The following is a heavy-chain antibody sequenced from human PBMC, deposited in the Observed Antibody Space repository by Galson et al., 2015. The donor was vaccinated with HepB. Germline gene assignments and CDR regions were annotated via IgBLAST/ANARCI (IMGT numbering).Heavy chain of an antibody. CDR2: IKQDGSEK. CDR1: GFTFSSYW. Sequence: SLRLSCAASGFTFSSYWMSWVRQALGKGLEWVANIKQDGSEKYYVDSVKGRFTISRDNAKNSLYLQMNSLRAEDTAVYYCARVLKRGYSYGYGDYWGQGTLVTVSS. CDR3: ARVLKRGYSYGYGDY. D-gene: IGHD5-18*01. V-gene: IGHV3-7*03. J-gene: IGHJ4*02.